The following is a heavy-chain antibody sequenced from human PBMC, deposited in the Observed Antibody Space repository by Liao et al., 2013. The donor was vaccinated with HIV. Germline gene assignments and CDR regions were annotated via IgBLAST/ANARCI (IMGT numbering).Heavy chain of an antibody. CDR1: GDSIGSEGFY. V-gene: IGHV4-61*02. J-gene: IGHJ3*02. CDR3: ARGGPYCSSTSCYTSEAFDI. CDR2: MGISSGI. Sequence: QVQLQESGPGLVKASETLSLTCTVFGDSIGSEGFYWNWIRQPAGRGLEWIGRMGISSGITIKPSLESRATILVDTSKNQFFLKLSSVTAADTAVYYCARGGPYCSSTSCYTSEAFDIWGQGTMVTVSS. D-gene: IGHD2-2*02.